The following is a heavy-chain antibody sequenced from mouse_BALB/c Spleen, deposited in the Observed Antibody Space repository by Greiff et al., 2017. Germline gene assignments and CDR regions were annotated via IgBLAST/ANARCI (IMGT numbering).Heavy chain of an antibody. J-gene: IGHJ1*01. Sequence: EVQLQQSGPELVKPGASVKIPCKASGYTFTDYNMDWVKQSHGKSLEWIGDINPNNGGTIYNQKFKGKATLTVDKSSSTAYMELRSLTSEDTAVYYCARSSAYYGNHWYFDVWGAGTTVTVSS. CDR2: INPNNGGT. CDR3: ARSSAYYGNHWYFDV. CDR1: GYTFTDYN. D-gene: IGHD2-10*01. V-gene: IGHV1-18*01.